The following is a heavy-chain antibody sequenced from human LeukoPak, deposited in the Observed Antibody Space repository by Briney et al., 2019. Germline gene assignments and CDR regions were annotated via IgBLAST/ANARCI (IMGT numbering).Heavy chain of an antibody. CDR1: DGSISSSSYY. V-gene: IGHV4-39*01. D-gene: IGHD3-10*01. Sequence: SETLSLTCTVSDGSISSSSYYWGWIRQPPGKGLEWIGSIYYSGSTYYNPSLKSRVTISVDTSKNQFSLKLSSVTAADTAVYYCARRARGAKFGSGAFDIWGQGTMVTVSS. CDR2: IYYSGST. CDR3: ARRARGAKFGSGAFDI. J-gene: IGHJ3*02.